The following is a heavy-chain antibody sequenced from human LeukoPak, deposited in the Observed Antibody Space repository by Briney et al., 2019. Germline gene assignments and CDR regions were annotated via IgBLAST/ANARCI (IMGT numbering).Heavy chain of an antibody. V-gene: IGHV3-33*08. CDR1: GFTFSSYG. J-gene: IGHJ4*02. CDR2: ISDDGGNK. D-gene: IGHD2-2*01. Sequence: GGSLRLSCAASGFTFSSYGIHRVRQAPGKGLEWLADISDDGGNKYYADSVRGRFTISRDNSKTSLYLQMNSLRAEDTAVYYCARGYQAGLFDYWGQGTLVTVSS. CDR3: ARGYQAGLFDY.